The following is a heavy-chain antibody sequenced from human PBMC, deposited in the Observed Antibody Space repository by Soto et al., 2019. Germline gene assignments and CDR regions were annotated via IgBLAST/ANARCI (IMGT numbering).Heavy chain of an antibody. CDR3: AKGVASSD. J-gene: IGHJ4*02. V-gene: IGHV1-69*01. D-gene: IGHD5-12*01. CDR2: INPLFRTP. Sequence: QVHQVQSEAEVRKPGSSVKVSCKSSGGSFTTDSIIWVRQAPGQGLEWMGGINPLFRTPAYAQKFQGRVTISADESTSAAHLEVTGLTPEDTAVYFCAKGVASSDWGQGTPVTVSS. CDR1: GGSFTTDS.